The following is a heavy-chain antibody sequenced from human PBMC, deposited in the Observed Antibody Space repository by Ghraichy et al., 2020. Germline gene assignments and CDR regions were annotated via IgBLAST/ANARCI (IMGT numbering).Heavy chain of an antibody. CDR2: IGHIYSPHT. CDR3: AREVLTTGSFAV. D-gene: IGHD1-14*01. CDR1: GFDCTEYS. J-gene: IGHJ4*03. Sequence: LSLTCATSGFDCTEYSFSWIRQPPGKGPEWVSFIGHIYSPHTKYADSMTGRFTVSRDSANKSLLLQMDNLRAEDTAVYYCAREVLTTGSFAVWGQGPLVTVSS. V-gene: IGHV3-11*06.